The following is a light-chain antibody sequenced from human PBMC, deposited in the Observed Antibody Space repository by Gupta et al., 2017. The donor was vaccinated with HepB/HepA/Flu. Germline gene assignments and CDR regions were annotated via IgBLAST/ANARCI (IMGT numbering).Light chain of an antibody. Sequence: IVMTQSPLSLRVTPGDPASISCRSSQSLLHSNGYNYLDWYLQKPGQSPQLLIYLGSNRASGVPDRFSGSGSGTDFTLKISRVEAEDVGVYYCMQALQTPITFGPGTKVDIK. J-gene: IGKJ3*01. V-gene: IGKV2-28*01. CDR2: LGS. CDR3: MQALQTPIT. CDR1: QSLLHSNGYNY.